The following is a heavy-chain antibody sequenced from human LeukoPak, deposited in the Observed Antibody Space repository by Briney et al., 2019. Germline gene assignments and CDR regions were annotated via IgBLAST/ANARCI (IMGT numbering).Heavy chain of an antibody. CDR1: GFTFSNAW. CDR3: TTEFTTIVVVAA. D-gene: IGHD2-15*01. J-gene: IGHJ4*02. V-gene: IGHV3-15*01. CDR2: IKSKTDCGTT. Sequence: GGSLTLTCAASGFTFSNAWLSWVRQPPGKGREWVGRIKSKTDCGTTDCAAPVKRRFTISRDDSNNTLYLQMNSLKTENTAVYYCTTEFTTIVVVAAWGQGTLVTVSS.